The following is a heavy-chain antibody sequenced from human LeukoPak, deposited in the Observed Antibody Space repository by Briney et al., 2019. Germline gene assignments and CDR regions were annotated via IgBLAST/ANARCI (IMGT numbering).Heavy chain of an antibody. D-gene: IGHD1-26*01. CDR2: IYYSGST. CDR3: AXXKEGATIYAFDI. Sequence: SETLSLTCTVSGGSISSYYWSWIRQPPGKGLEWIGYIYYSGSTNYNPSLKSRVTISVDTSKNQFSLKLRSVTAADSAVYYCAXXKEGATIYAFDIWGQGTMVTVSS. J-gene: IGHJ3*02. V-gene: IGHV4-59*08. CDR1: GGSISSYY.